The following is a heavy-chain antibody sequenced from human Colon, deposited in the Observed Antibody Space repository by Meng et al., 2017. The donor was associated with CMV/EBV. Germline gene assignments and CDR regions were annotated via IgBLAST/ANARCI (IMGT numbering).Heavy chain of an antibody. V-gene: IGHV3-48*03. J-gene: IGHJ6*02. Sequence: GESLKISCVSSGFTFRDYEMNWVRQAPGMGLEWVAYVNHRGTTIFYADSVKGRFTISRDNSKNSLYLQMNNLRAEDTAVYYCAQPGGYGDYGMDVWGQGTTVTVSS. CDR3: AQPGGYGDYGMDV. CDR2: VNHRGTTI. CDR1: GFTFRDYE. D-gene: IGHD4-17*01.